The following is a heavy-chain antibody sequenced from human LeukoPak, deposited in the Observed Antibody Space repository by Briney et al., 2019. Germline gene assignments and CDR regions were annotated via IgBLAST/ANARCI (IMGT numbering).Heavy chain of an antibody. Sequence: GGSLRLSCAASGFIFNNYGLIWVRQAPGEGLEWVSAISNDGGGTNYADFVKGRFTISRDNSKNTRFLQMNSLRAEDTALYYCEKGSSGYLDLWGQGTLVTVSS. CDR3: EKGSSGYLDL. D-gene: IGHD3-22*01. J-gene: IGHJ5*02. CDR2: ISNDGGGT. CDR1: GFIFNNYG. V-gene: IGHV3-23*01.